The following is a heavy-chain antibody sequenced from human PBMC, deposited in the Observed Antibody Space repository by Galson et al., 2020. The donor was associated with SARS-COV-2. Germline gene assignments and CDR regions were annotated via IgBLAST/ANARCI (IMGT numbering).Heavy chain of an antibody. J-gene: IGHJ6*02. CDR3: ARDPRHYYGSGKVPYYSYCHGMDV. D-gene: IGHD3-10*01. CDR2: INCNGGCT. Sequence: GGSLRLSCAASGFIFDDYGMSWVRQAPGKGLEWVSGINCNGGCTDYADSVKGRFTISRDNAKNSLYLQMNSLRAEDTALYYCARDPRHYYGSGKVPYYSYCHGMDVWGQGTTVTVSS. CDR1: GFIFDDYG. V-gene: IGHV3-20*04.